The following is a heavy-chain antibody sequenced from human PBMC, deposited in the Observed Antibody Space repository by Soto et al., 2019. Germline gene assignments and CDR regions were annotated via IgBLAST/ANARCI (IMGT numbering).Heavy chain of an antibody. CDR2: IYYSGST. V-gene: IGHV4-59*01. CDR3: ARDRRSSWYESGFHYFDY. Sequence: QVQLQESGPGLVKPSETLSLTYTVSGGSISSYYWSWIRQPPGKGLEWIGYIYYSGSTNYNPSLKSRVTISVDTSKNQFSLKLSSVTAADTAVYYCARDRRSSWYESGFHYFDYWGQGTLVTVSS. J-gene: IGHJ4*02. CDR1: GGSISSYY. D-gene: IGHD6-13*01.